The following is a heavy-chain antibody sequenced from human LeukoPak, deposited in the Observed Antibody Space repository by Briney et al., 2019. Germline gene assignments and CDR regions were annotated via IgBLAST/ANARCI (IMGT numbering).Heavy chain of an antibody. J-gene: IGHJ4*02. CDR2: INPSCGST. V-gene: IGHV1-46*01. CDR3: ARDRYYYDSSGYYSRFPFDY. Sequence: GASVKVSCKASGYTFTSYYMHWVRQAPGQGLEWMGIINPSCGSTSYAQKFQGRVTMTRDTSTSTVYMELSSLRSEDTAVYYCARDRYYYDSSGYYSRFPFDYWGQGTLVTVSS. CDR1: GYTFTSYY. D-gene: IGHD3-22*01.